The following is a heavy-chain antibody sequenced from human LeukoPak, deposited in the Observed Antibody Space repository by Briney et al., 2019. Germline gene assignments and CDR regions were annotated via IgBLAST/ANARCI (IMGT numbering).Heavy chain of an antibody. D-gene: IGHD4-17*01. Sequence: ASVKVSCKASGYIFTTYGISWVRQAPGQGLEWMGWISAYNGNTNYAQKLQGRVTMTRDTSTSTAYMELRSLRSDDTAVYHCARDTDGDYGYWGQGTLVTVSS. V-gene: IGHV1-18*01. CDR1: GYIFTTYG. CDR3: ARDTDGDYGY. CDR2: ISAYNGNT. J-gene: IGHJ4*02.